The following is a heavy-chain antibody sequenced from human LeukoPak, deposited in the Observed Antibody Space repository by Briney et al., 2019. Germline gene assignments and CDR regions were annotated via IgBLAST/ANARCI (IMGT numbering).Heavy chain of an antibody. CDR1: GFTFSSYG. D-gene: IGHD4-17*01. J-gene: IGHJ4*02. CDR2: ISYDGSNK. V-gene: IGHV3-30*18. CDR3: AKDGTDYGDYYNLDY. Sequence: GGSLRLSCAASGFTFSSYGMHWVRQAPGKGLEWVAVISYDGSNKYYADSVKGRFTISRDNSKNTLYLQMNSLRAEDTAVYYCAKDGTDYGDYYNLDYWGQGTLVTVSS.